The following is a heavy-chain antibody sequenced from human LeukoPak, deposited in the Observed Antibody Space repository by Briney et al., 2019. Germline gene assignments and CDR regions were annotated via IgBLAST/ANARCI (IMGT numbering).Heavy chain of an antibody. J-gene: IGHJ6*04. CDR1: GFTFSNYA. Sequence: PGGSLRLSCAASGFTFSNYAMNWVRQAPGKGLEWVSFISGSGTTTQYADSVKGRFTISRDNAKNSLYLQMNSLRAEDTAVYYCARKAYGLDVWGKGTTVTVSS. V-gene: IGHV3-21*04. CDR3: ARKAYGLDV. CDR2: ISGSGTTT.